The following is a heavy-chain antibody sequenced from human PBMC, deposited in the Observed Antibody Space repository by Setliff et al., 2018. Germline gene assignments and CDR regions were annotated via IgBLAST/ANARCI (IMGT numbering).Heavy chain of an antibody. Sequence: ASETLSLTCSVSGVSTRSYWWSWIRQPPGKELEWIGYIYYSGSTNYNPSLKSRVTISIDTSKNQFSLYLTSVTAADTAVYYCARHNYFMIFGVDDAFDIWGQGTTVTVSS. CDR3: ARHNYFMIFGVDDAFDI. D-gene: IGHD3-3*01. V-gene: IGHV4-59*01. CDR1: GVSTRSYW. J-gene: IGHJ3*02. CDR2: IYYSGST.